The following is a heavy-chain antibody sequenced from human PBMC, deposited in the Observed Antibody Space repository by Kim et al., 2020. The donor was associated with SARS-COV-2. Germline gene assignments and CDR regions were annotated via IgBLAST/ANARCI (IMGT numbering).Heavy chain of an antibody. CDR3: ARDPRMIVVVDPDYFDY. CDR1: GFTFSSYS. CDR2: ISSSSSTI. D-gene: IGHD3-22*01. V-gene: IGHV3-48*02. J-gene: IGHJ4*02. Sequence: GVSLRLSCAASGFTFSSYSMNWVRQAPGKGLEWVSYISSSSSTIYYADSVKGRFTISRDNAKNSLYLQMNSLRDEDTAVYYCARDPRMIVVVDPDYFDYWGQGTLVTVSS.